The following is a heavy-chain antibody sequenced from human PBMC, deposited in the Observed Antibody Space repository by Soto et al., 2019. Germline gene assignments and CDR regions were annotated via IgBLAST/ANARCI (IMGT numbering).Heavy chain of an antibody. CDR2: ISYSGTT. V-gene: IGHV4-30-4*01. D-gene: IGHD5-18*01. J-gene: IGHJ5*02. Sequence: SETLSLTCTVSGDSISSINNYWSWIRQPPGEGLEWIGFISYSGTTSYSPSLKSRVAISLDTSKNQFSLSLNFVTAADTAVYYCARGRGYSYGLDPSGQGSLVTVSS. CDR1: GDSISSINNY. CDR3: ARGRGYSYGLDP.